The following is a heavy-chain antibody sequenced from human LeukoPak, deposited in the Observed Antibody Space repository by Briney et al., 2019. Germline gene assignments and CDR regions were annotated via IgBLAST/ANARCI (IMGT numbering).Heavy chain of an antibody. CDR2: ISTSGSSI. V-gene: IGHV3-48*04. CDR3: AELGITMIGGV. J-gene: IGHJ6*04. Sequence: GGTLRLSCAASGFTFSSYGMSWVRQAPGKELEWLSHISTSGSSIHYADSVKGRFTISRDNAKNSLYLQMNSLRVEDTAVYYCAELGITMIGGVWGKGTTVTISS. D-gene: IGHD3-10*02. CDR1: GFTFSSYG.